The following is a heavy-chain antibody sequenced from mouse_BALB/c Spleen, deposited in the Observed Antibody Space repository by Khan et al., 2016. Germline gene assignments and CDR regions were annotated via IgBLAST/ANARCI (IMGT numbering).Heavy chain of an antibody. CDR2: ISYSGST. CDR3: ARVITTAPYAMDY. Sequence: EVQLQESGPSLVKPSQTLSLTCSVTGDSITSGYWNWIRKFPGNKLEYMGYISYSGSTYYNPSLKSRISITRDTSKNQYYLQLNSVTTEDTATYXCARVITTAPYAMDYWGQGTSVTVSS. CDR1: GDSITSGY. J-gene: IGHJ4*01. D-gene: IGHD1-2*01. V-gene: IGHV3-8*02.